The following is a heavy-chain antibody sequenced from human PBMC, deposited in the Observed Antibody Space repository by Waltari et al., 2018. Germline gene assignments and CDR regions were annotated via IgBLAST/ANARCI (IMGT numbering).Heavy chain of an antibody. CDR3: ARDGRPYGGPNWFDP. V-gene: IGHV3-64*07. J-gene: IGHJ5*02. CDR1: GFSFSTDA. D-gene: IGHD3-10*01. Sequence: EVQLVESGGGLVQPGGSLGLSCTASGFSFSTDALHWVRQAPGKGLEYVSAISGNGDSIYYADSVKGRFTISRDNSKNMLYLQMGSLRAEDMAVYYCARDGRPYGGPNWFDPWGQGTLVTVSS. CDR2: ISGNGDSI.